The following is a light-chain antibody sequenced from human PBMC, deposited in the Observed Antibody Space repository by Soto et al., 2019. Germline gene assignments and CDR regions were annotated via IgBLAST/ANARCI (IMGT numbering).Light chain of an antibody. J-gene: IGKJ5*01. V-gene: IGKV2-28*01. CDR2: FGS. Sequence: EIVMTQSPRTLPVTPGEPASISCRSIQSLLYNNTYNYLDWYVQKPGQSPQLLIYFGSNRAPGVPDRFSGSGSGTDFTLNINRVEAEDVGTYYCMQALQSLTFGQGTRLEIK. CDR3: MQALQSLT. CDR1: QSLLYNNTYNY.